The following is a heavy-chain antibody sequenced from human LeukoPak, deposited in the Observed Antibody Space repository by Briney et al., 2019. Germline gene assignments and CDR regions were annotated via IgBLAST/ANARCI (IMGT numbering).Heavy chain of an antibody. CDR3: ARGGPIVVVPAAPGIEYFQH. J-gene: IGHJ1*01. CDR2: IIPIFGTA. V-gene: IGHV1-69*05. D-gene: IGHD2-2*01. CDR1: GGTFSSYA. Sequence: SVKVSCKASGGTFSSYAISWVRQAPGQGLEWMGGIIPIFGTANYAQKFQGRVTITTDESTSTAYMELSSLGSEDTAVYYCARGGPIVVVPAAPGIEYFQHWGQGTLVTVSS.